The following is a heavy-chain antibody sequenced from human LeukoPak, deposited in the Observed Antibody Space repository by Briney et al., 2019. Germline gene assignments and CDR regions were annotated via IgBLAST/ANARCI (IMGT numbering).Heavy chain of an antibody. V-gene: IGHV3-23*01. CDR3: AKGGSGSRYYFDY. J-gene: IGHJ4*02. CDR1: GFTFSSYA. D-gene: IGHD6-19*01. Sequence: GGSLRLSCAASGFTFSSYAMSWVRQAPGKGLEWVSAISGSGGSTYYADSVKGRFNISRDNSKNTLYLQMNSLRAEDTAVYYCAKGGSGSRYYFDYWGQGTLVTVSS. CDR2: ISGSGGST.